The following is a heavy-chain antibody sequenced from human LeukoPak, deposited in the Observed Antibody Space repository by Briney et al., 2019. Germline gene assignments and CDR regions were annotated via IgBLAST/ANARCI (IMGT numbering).Heavy chain of an antibody. CDR2: ITSKGYGETV. CDR3: LRALAATVGQLYFDY. V-gene: IGHV3-49*04. D-gene: IGHD4-17*01. CDR1: GFSFGDYP. Sequence: GRSLGLSCTGSGFSFGDYPMSWVRQAPGKGLEWLGFITSKGYGETVEYAASVRGRFTISRADSNSIAYLPLHNLQTDDTAVYYCLRALAATVGQLYFDYSGQGTLVTVSS. J-gene: IGHJ4*02.